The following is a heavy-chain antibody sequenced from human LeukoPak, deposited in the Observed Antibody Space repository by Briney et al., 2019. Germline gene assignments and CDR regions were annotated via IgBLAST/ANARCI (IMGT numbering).Heavy chain of an antibody. CDR3: ARSEQQDFGDYEFDY. D-gene: IGHD4-17*01. CDR2: ISSDGDST. Sequence: GGSLRLSCAASGFTFSTYAMHWVRQAPGKGLEYVSAISSDGDSTYYANPVKGRFTISRDNSKNTLYLQMGSLRAEDMAVYYCARSEQQDFGDYEFDYWGQGTLVTVSS. J-gene: IGHJ4*02. V-gene: IGHV3-64*01. CDR1: GFTFSTYA.